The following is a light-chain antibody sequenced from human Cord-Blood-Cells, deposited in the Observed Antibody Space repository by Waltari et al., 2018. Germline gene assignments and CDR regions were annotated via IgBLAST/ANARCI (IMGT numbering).Light chain of an antibody. CDR2: GAS. Sequence: DIVLTQPPAALTVSARERANTSCRASQSDSSNLAWYQQKPGQAPRLLIYGASTRATGIPARFSGSGSGTEFTLTISSLQSEDFAVYYCQQYNNWPPWTFGQGTKVEIK. CDR3: QQYNNWPPWT. CDR1: QSDSSN. V-gene: IGKV3-15*01. J-gene: IGKJ1*01.